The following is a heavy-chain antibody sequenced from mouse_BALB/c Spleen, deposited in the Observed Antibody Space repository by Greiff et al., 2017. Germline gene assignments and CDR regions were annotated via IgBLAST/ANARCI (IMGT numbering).Heavy chain of an antibody. D-gene: IGHD1-2*01. V-gene: IGHV3-2*02. J-gene: IGHJ1*01. Sequence: VQLQQSGPGLVKPSQSLSLTCTVTGYSITSDYAWNWIRQFPGNKLEWMGYISYSGSTSYNPSLKSRISITRDTSKNQFFLQLNSVTTEDTATYYCAQHYYGYGGYFDVWGAGTTVTVSS. CDR3: AQHYYGYGGYFDV. CDR2: ISYSGST. CDR1: GYSITSDYA.